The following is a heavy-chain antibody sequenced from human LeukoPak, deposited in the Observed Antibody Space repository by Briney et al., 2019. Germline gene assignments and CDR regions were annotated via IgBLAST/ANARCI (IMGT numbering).Heavy chain of an antibody. CDR2: IYKIGTT. V-gene: IGHV4-59*02. Sequence: SETLSLTCTVFGDSVTGYYLNWVRQPPGKGLEWIGHIYKIGTTNYSPSLKSRLTISADTSKNQFSLKLRSVTAADTAVYYCVIGVGWQPDYWGQGALVTVSS. D-gene: IGHD2-15*01. CDR1: GDSVTGYY. J-gene: IGHJ4*02. CDR3: VIGVGWQPDY.